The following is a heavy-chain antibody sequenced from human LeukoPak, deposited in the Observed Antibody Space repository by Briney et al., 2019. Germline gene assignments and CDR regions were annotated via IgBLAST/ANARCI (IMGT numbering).Heavy chain of an antibody. J-gene: IGHJ4*02. CDR1: GFTFSSYW. CDR3: AEGFTGSYSFDY. CDR2: IKQDGSEK. V-gene: IGHV3-7*01. D-gene: IGHD1-26*01. Sequence: GSLRLSCAASGFTFSSYWMSWVRQAPGKGLEWVANIKQDGSEKYYVDSVKGRFTISRDNAKNSLYLQMNSLRAEDTAVYYCAEGFTGSYSFDYWGQGTLVTVSS.